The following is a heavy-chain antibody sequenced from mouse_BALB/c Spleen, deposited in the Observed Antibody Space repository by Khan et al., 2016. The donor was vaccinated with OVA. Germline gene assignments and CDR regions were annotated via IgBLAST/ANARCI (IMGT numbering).Heavy chain of an antibody. D-gene: IGHD4-1*01. J-gene: IGHJ3*01. Sequence: VQLQESGPELVKPGASVKMSCKASGYTFTDYVMNWVKQRNGQGLEWIGQIYPESDSTYYNEKFKGKATLTAARSSSTANMQLSNLTAEYSAIYFCARAGWDVFAYWGQGALFTVSA. CDR2: IYPESDST. V-gene: IGHV1-77*01. CDR1: GYTFTDYV. CDR3: ARAGWDVFAY.